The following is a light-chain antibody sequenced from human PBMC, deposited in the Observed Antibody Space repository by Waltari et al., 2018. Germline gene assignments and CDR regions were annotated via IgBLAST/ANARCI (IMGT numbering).Light chain of an antibody. CDR2: DDS. V-gene: IGLV2-14*03. CDR3: STNPGSSAYVV. J-gene: IGLJ2*01. Sequence: YQRTTGKATKVIILDDSNRPPGVTNRFSGSKSGDTASPTISGRQAEDEADYYCSTNPGSSAYVVFGGGTKLTVL.